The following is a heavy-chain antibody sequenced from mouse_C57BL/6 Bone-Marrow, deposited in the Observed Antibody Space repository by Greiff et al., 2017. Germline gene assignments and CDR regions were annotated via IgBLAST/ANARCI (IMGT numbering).Heavy chain of an antibody. D-gene: IGHD2-4*01. V-gene: IGHV5-12*01. CDR2: ISNGGGST. J-gene: IGHJ2*02. CDR3: ARGGIYYDYGDFDY. CDR1: GFTFSDYY. Sequence: EVQVVESGGGLVQPGGSLKLSCAASGFTFSDYYMYWVRQTPEQRLEWVAYISNGGGSTYYQDTVKGRFTISRDNAKNTLYLQMSRLKSDDTAMYYCARGGIYYDYGDFDYWGQGTSLTVSS.